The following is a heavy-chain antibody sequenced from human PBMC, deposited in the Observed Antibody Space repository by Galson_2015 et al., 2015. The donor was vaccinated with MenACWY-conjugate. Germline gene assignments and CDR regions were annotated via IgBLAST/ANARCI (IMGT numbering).Heavy chain of an antibody. J-gene: IGHJ3*01. CDR1: GFTFSTFG. V-gene: IGHV3-23*01. D-gene: IGHD3-3*01. CDR3: AKASFGVTIGEVFAFDS. CDR2: ISTSGSRT. Sequence: SLRLSCAVSGFTFSTFGMSWARQAPGKGLEWVAAISTSGSRTYYADSVKGRFTISRDNSDNTLYLQMNSLRAADTAVYYCAKASFGVTIGEVFAFDSWGQGTMVTVPS.